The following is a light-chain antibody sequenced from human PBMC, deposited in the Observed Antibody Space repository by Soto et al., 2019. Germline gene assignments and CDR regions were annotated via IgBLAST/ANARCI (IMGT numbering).Light chain of an antibody. J-gene: IGKJ1*01. CDR3: QQYGSSPT. V-gene: IGKV3-20*01. Sequence: EIVLTQSPGTLSLSPGERATLSCRASQSVSSSYLAWYQQKPGQAPRLLIYGASSRATGIPDRFSGSGSGTDFTLTISRLEHEDVGVYYCQQYGSSPTFGQGTKVEIK. CDR2: GAS. CDR1: QSVSSSY.